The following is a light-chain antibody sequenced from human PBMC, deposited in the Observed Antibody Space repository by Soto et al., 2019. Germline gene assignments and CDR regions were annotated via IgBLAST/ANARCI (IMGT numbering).Light chain of an antibody. V-gene: IGKV1-33*01. Sequence: DIQMTQSPSSLSASVGDRVTITCQASQDISNYVNWYQQKPGKAPKLLIYDASNLETGVPSRFSGSGSGTDFTFTISSLKPEDIATYYCQQYDNLPPYTFGQGTKLEIK. CDR3: QQYDNLPPYT. J-gene: IGKJ2*01. CDR1: QDISNY. CDR2: DAS.